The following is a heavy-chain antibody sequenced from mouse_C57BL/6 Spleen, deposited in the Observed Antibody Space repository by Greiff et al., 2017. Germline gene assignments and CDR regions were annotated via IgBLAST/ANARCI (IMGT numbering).Heavy chain of an antibody. Sequence: EVQLQQSGPVLVKPGASVKMSCKASGYTFTDYYMNWVKQSHGKSLEWIGVINPYNGGTSYNQKFKGKATLTVDKSSSTAYMELNSLTSEDSAVYYCARVDYYGSSPYYFDYWGQGTTLTVSS. D-gene: IGHD1-1*01. CDR2: INPYNGGT. V-gene: IGHV1-19*01. CDR3: ARVDYYGSSPYYFDY. CDR1: GYTFTDYY. J-gene: IGHJ2*01.